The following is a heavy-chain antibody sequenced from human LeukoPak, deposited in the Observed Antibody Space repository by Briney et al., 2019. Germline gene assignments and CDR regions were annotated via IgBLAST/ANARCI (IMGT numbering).Heavy chain of an antibody. V-gene: IGHV4-30-2*01. CDR2: INHSGST. J-gene: IGHJ3*02. D-gene: IGHD3-22*01. CDR1: GGSISSGGYY. CDR3: ARGRPLIVVVITTRWAFDI. Sequence: SQTLSLTCTVSGGSISSGGYYWSWIRQPPGKGLEWIGEINHSGSTNYNPSLKSRVTISVDTSKNQFSLKLSSVTAADTAVYYCARGRPLIVVVITTRWAFDIWGQGTMVTVSS.